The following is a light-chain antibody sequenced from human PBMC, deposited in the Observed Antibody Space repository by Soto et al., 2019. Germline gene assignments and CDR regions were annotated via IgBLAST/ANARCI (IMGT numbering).Light chain of an antibody. CDR1: TGAVTSGHY. CDR2: DTS. J-gene: IGLJ1*01. CDR3: LVIFTGVGEV. V-gene: IGLV7-46*01. Sequence: QTVVTQEPSLTVSPGGTVTLTCGSSTGAVTSGHYPHWFQQKPGQAPRTLIYDTSNKHSWTPARFSGFLLGGKAALTLSGAQPEDEADYYCLVIFTGVGEVFGTGTKLTVL.